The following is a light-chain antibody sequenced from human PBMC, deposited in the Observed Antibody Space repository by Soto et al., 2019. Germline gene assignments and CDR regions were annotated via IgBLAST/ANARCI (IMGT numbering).Light chain of an antibody. CDR2: EVS. CDR3: SSYTSSSTRV. Sequence: QSALTQPASVSGSPGQSITISCTGTGSDAGGYNYVSWYQQHPGKAPKLMIYEVSNRPSGVSNRFSGSKSGNTASLTISGLQAEDEADYYCSSYTSSSTRVFGGGTKLTVL. V-gene: IGLV2-14*01. J-gene: IGLJ3*02. CDR1: GSDAGGYNY.